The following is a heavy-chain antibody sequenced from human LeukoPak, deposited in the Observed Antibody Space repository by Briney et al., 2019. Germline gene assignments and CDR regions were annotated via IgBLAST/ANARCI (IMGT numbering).Heavy chain of an antibody. CDR2: ISSSGSTI. Sequence: GGSLRLSCAASGFTFSSYEMNWVRQAPGKGLEWVSYISSSGSTIYYADSVKGRFTISRDNAKNSPYLQMNSLRAEDAAVYYCARDPGREDFYGMDVWGKGTTVTVSS. V-gene: IGHV3-48*03. J-gene: IGHJ6*04. CDR1: GFTFSSYE. D-gene: IGHD1-26*01. CDR3: ARDPGREDFYGMDV.